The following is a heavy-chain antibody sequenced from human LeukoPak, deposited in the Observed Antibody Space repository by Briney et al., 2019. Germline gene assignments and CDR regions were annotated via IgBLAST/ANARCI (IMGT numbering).Heavy chain of an antibody. CDR3: AGWSIAAAGTNY. V-gene: IGHV1-3*01. CDR2: INAGNGNT. CDR1: GYTFTSYA. D-gene: IGHD6-13*01. J-gene: IGHJ4*02. Sequence: ASVKVSCKASGYTFTSYAMHWVRQAPGQRLEWMGWINAGNGNTKYSQKSQGRVTITRDTSASTAYMELSSLRSEDTAVYYCAGWSIAAAGTNYWGQGTLVTVSS.